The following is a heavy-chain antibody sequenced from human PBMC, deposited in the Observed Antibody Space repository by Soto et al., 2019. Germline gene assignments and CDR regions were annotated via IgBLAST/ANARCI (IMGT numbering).Heavy chain of an antibody. V-gene: IGHV1-69*01. D-gene: IGHD1-1*01. J-gene: IGHJ5*02. CDR3: GRGLGTTRAGPRRRESYGWLDP. CDR1: GGTFTYYG. Sequence: QVQLVQSGAEVKRPGSSVKLSCKASGGTFTYYGISWVRQAPGQGLEWMGGIIPIIGPATYSQKFQGRLTITADHSSSTAYMELSSLGSEDTALYYCGRGLGTTRAGPRRRESYGWLDPWGQGTLAPV. CDR2: IIPIIGPA.